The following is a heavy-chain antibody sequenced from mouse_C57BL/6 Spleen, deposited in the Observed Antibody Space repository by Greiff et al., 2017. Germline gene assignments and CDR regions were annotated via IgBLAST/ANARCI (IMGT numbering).Heavy chain of an antibody. J-gene: IGHJ4*01. Sequence: QVQLKQSGPELVRPGVSVKISCKGSGYTFTDYAMHWVKQSHAKSLEWIGVISTYYGDASYNQKFKDKATMTVDKSSSTAYMELARLTSEDSAVYYCARSDSTTVVAKDYAMDYWGQGTSVTVSS. V-gene: IGHV1-67*01. CDR3: ARSDSTTVVAKDYAMDY. CDR1: GYTFTDYA. CDR2: ISTYYGDA. D-gene: IGHD1-1*01.